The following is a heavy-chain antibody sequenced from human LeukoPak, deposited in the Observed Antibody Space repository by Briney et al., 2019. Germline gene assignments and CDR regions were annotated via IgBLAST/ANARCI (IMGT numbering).Heavy chain of an antibody. CDR2: IYYSGST. Sequence: PSETLSLTCTVSGGSISSSSYYWGWIRQPPGKGLEWIGSIYYSGSTYYNPSLKSRVTISVDTSKNQFSLKLSSVTAADTAVYYCVSGRNYDFWSGYYHYFDYWGQGTLVTVSS. CDR3: VSGRNYDFWSGYYHYFDY. V-gene: IGHV4-39*01. J-gene: IGHJ4*02. CDR1: GGSISSSSYY. D-gene: IGHD3-3*01.